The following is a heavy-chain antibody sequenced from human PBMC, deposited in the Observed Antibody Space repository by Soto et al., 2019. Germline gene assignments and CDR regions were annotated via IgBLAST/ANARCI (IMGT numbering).Heavy chain of an antibody. CDR1: GFTFNNYA. V-gene: IGHV3-23*01. Sequence: PGGSLRLSCAASGFTFNNYAMSWVRQAPGKGLDCFSFFITAVIRVTGVSTFYAESVKGRFTISRDISKNTLFLQLNGLTVEDTAVYYCAKGDDNIGVDAFQIWGQGTVVTVSS. CDR2: IRVTGVST. D-gene: IGHD2-15*01. J-gene: IGHJ3*02. CDR3: AKGDDNIGVDAFQI.